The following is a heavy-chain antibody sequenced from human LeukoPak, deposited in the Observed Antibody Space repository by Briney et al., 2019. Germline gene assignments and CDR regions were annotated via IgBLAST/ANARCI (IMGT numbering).Heavy chain of an antibody. CDR3: ARDFMYNVNCAGC. CDR1: GFTFSSYG. Sequence: AGGSLRLSCAASGFTFSSYGMSWVRQAPGKGLEWVSVIYSGGSTYYADSVKGRFTISRDNSKNTLYLQMDSLRAEDTAVYYCARDFMYNVNCAGCWGQGTLVTVSS. CDR2: IYSGGST. D-gene: IGHD1-14*01. J-gene: IGHJ4*02. V-gene: IGHV3-23*03.